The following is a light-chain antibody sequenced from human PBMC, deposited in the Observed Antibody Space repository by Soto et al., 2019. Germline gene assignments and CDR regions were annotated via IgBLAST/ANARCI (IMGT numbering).Light chain of an antibody. J-gene: IGKJ5*01. V-gene: IGKV3-15*01. CDR3: QQYNNWPIT. CDR1: QSISSN. CDR2: GAS. Sequence: IVRTQSHATLSVSPGERATLCCRASQSISSNLAWYQQKPGQAPRLLIYGASTRATGIPARFSGSGSGTEFTLTISSLQSEDFAVYYCQQYNNWPITFGQGTLLEI.